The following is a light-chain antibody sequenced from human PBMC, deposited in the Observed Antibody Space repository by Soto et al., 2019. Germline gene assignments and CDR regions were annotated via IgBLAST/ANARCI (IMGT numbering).Light chain of an antibody. J-gene: IGKJ2*01. CDR1: QSLVHSDGNTY. CDR2: KVS. V-gene: IGKV2-30*02. CDR3: MQATHWPLYT. Sequence: DVVMTQSPLSLPVTLGQPASISCRSSQSLVHSDGNTYLSWFQQRPGQSPRRLIYKVSNRDSGVPDRFSGSGSGTDFTLKISRVEAEDIGAYYCMQATHWPLYTFGQGTKLEI.